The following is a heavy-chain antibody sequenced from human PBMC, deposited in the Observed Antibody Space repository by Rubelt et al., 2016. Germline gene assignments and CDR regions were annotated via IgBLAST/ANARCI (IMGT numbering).Heavy chain of an antibody. CDR2: INNNTGNP. V-gene: IGHV7-4-1*02. CDR3: ARGMRWFGENY. Sequence: QVQLVQSGSELKKPGASVKVSCKASGYTFTSYAMTWVRQAPGQGLEWMGWINNNTGNPTYANGSQGRFVCPFDTAVSTAYLQISSLKAEDTAVYYCARGMRWFGENYWGQGTLVTVSS. D-gene: IGHD3-10*01. CDR1: GYTFTSYA. J-gene: IGHJ4*02.